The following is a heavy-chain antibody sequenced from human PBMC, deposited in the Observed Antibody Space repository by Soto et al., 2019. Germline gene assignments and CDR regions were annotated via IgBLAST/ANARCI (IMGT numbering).Heavy chain of an antibody. V-gene: IGHV1-69*01. CDR2: IIPIFGIG. CDR3: ARSGITLFGVVSIPPHYYSGLDV. D-gene: IGHD3-3*01. J-gene: IGHJ6*02. Sequence: QVQLVQSGAEVKQPGSSVKVSCKASGGTFNTYAISWVRQAPGQGLEWMGGIIPIFGIGNDAQKFQGRVTITADESTGTAYVELSSLRSGDTGVYYCARSGITLFGVVSIPPHYYSGLDVWGQGTKVIVSS. CDR1: GGTFNTYA.